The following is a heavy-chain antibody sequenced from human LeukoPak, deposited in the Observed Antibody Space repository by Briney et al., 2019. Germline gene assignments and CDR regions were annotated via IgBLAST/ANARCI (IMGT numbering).Heavy chain of an antibody. Sequence: ASVKVSCKVSGYTLTELSMHWVRQAPGKGLEWMGGFDPEDGETIYAQKFQGRVTITEDTSTDTAYMELSSLRSEDTAVYYCAISGYSGYGVPNYYYYYGMDVWGKGTTVTVSS. CDR3: AISGYSGYGVPNYYYYYGMDV. V-gene: IGHV1-24*01. CDR2: FDPEDGET. J-gene: IGHJ6*04. D-gene: IGHD5-12*01. CDR1: GYTLTELS.